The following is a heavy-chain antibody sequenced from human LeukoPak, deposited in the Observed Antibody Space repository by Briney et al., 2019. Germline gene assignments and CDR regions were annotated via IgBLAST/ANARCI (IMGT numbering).Heavy chain of an antibody. CDR1: GFTFSSYG. CDR3: AKDTQSGSPSYYYYYYYMDV. D-gene: IGHD3-10*01. Sequence: PGGSLRLSCAASGFTFSSYGMHWVRQAPGKGLEWVAFIRYDGSNKYYADSVKGRFTISRDNSKNTLYLQMNSLRAEDTAVYYCAKDTQSGSPSYYYYYYYMDVWGKGTTVTVSS. V-gene: IGHV3-30*02. CDR2: IRYDGSNK. J-gene: IGHJ6*03.